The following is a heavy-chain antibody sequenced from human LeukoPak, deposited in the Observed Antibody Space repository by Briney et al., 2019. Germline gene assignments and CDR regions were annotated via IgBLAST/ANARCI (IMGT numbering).Heavy chain of an antibody. CDR2: IYYSGST. D-gene: IGHD3-22*01. J-gene: IGHJ3*02. Sequence: PSETLSLTCAVYGGSFSGYYWSWIRQPPGKGLEWIGYIYYSGSTNYNPSLKSRVTISVDTSKNQFSLKLSSVTAADTAVYYCASVGSGYFTAYGAFDIWGQGTMVTVSS. V-gene: IGHV4-59*01. CDR1: GGSFSGYY. CDR3: ASVGSGYFTAYGAFDI.